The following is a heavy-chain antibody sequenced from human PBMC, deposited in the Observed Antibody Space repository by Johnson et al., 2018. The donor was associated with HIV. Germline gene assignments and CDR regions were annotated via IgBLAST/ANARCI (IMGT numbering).Heavy chain of an antibody. V-gene: IGHV3-15*01. CDR1: GFTFSNAW. CDR3: AKDLVVVTARGAFDI. CDR2: IKSKTDGGTT. Sequence: VQLVESGGGLVKPGGSLRLSCAASGFTFSNAWMSWVRQAPGKGLEWVGRIKSKTDGGTTDYAAPVKGRFTISRDDSKNTLYLQMNSLRAEDTAVYYCAKDLVVVTARGAFDIWGQGTMVTVSS. J-gene: IGHJ3*02. D-gene: IGHD2-21*02.